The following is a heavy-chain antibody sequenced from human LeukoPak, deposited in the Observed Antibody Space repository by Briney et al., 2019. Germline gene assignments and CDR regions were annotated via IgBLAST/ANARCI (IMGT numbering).Heavy chain of an antibody. V-gene: IGHV4-34*01. Sequence: SETLSLTCAVYGGSFSGYYWSWIRQPPGKGLEWIGEINHSGSTNYNPSPKSRVTISVDTSKNQFSLKLSSVTAADTAVYYCARGGDEGQLAYYYYYYYYMDVWGKGTTVTVSS. CDR2: INHSGST. D-gene: IGHD6-6*01. CDR1: GGSFSGYY. CDR3: ARGGDEGQLAYYYYYYYYMDV. J-gene: IGHJ6*03.